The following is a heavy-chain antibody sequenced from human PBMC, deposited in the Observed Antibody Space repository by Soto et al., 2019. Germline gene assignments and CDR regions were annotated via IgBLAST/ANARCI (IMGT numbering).Heavy chain of an antibody. CDR3: ARESRNPDIYGMDV. CDR2: ISYDGSNK. J-gene: IGHJ6*02. V-gene: IGHV3-30-3*01. Sequence: GGSLRLSCAASGFTFSSYAMHWVRQAPGKGLEWVAVISYDGSNKYYADSVKGRFTISRDNSKNTLYLQMNSLRAEDTAVYYCARESRNPDIYGMDVWGQGTTVTVSS. CDR1: GFTFSSYA. D-gene: IGHD1-1*01.